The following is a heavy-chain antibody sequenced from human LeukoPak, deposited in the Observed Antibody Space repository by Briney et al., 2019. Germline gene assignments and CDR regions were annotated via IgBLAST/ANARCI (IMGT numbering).Heavy chain of an antibody. J-gene: IGHJ3*02. CDR1: NGPITTTKW. CDR2: ISHTGST. D-gene: IGHD2-21*01. Sequence: AGTLSLTCTVSNGPITTTKWWSWVRQPPGKGLEWIGEISHTGSTNYNPSFNSRVTMSVDKSKNQFSLNLKSVTAEDTALYYCASSSLVVVVTYGFDIWGRGTVVTVSS. V-gene: IGHV4-4*02. CDR3: ASSSLVVVVTYGFDI.